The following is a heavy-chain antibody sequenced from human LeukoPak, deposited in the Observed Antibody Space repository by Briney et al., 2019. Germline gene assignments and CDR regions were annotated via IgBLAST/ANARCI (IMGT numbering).Heavy chain of an antibody. Sequence: PGRSLRLSCAASGFTFSSYAMHWVRQAPGKGLEYVSAISSNGGSTYYANSVKGRFTISRDNSKNTLYLQMGSLRAEDMAVYYCARFSGSYGYWGQGTLVTVSS. CDR2: ISSNGGST. CDR1: GFTFSSYA. V-gene: IGHV3-64*01. D-gene: IGHD1-26*01. CDR3: ARFSGSYGY. J-gene: IGHJ4*02.